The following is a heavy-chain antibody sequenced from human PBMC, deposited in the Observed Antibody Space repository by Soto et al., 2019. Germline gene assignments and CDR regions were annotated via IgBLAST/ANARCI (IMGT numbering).Heavy chain of an antibody. Sequence: LSLTCTVSGGSVSSGSYYWSWIRQPPGKGLEWIGYIYYSGSTNYNPSLKSRVTISVDTSKNQFSLKLSSVTAADTAVYYCARDHRGVGYWGQGTLVTVPS. D-gene: IGHD3-10*01. CDR2: IYYSGST. V-gene: IGHV4-61*01. CDR1: GGSVSSGSYY. J-gene: IGHJ4*02. CDR3: ARDHRGVGY.